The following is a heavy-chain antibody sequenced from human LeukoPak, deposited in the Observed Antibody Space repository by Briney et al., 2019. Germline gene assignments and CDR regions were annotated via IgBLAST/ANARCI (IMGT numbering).Heavy chain of an antibody. Sequence: GESLKISCKASGYRFTSYWIGWVRQMPGKGLEWMGIIYPSDSDISYSPSFQGQVTISADKSISTAYLQWSSLKASDTAMYYCAREAPYYYDSSVPLHIWGHGTMVTVSS. J-gene: IGHJ3*02. CDR3: AREAPYYYDSSVPLHI. CDR1: GYRFTSYW. D-gene: IGHD3-22*01. V-gene: IGHV5-51*01. CDR2: IYPSDSDI.